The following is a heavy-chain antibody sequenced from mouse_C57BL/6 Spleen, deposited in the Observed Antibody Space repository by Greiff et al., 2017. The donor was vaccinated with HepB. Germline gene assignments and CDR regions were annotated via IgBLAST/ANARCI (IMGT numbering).Heavy chain of an antibody. V-gene: IGHV1-15*01. CDR2: IDPETGVT. J-gene: IGHJ3*01. D-gene: IGHD2-5*01. CDR3: TRGEYSNHPFAY. CDR1: GYTFTDYE. Sequence: QVQLKQSGAELVRPGASVTLSCKASGYTFTDYEMHWVKQTPVHGLEWIGAIDPETGVTAYNQKFKGKAILTADKSSSTAYMELRSLTSEDSAFYYCTRGEYSNHPFAYWGQGTLVTVSA.